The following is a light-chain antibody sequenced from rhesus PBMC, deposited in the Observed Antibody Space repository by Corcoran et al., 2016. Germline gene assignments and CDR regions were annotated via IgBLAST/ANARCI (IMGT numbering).Light chain of an antibody. V-gene: IGKV1-74*01. CDR2: KTS. J-gene: IGKJ3*01. Sequence: DIQMTQSPSSLSASVGDRVTITCRARENVDNYLNWYQQKPGKAPNLLIYKTSTLQSGVPSRFSGDGSGTDYTFTLSSLQPEDVATYYCLNGYVSPFTFGPGTKLDIK. CDR3: LNGYVSPFT. CDR1: ENVDNY.